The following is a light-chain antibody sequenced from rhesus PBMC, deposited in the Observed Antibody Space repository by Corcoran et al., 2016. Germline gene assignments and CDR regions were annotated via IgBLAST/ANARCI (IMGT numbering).Light chain of an antibody. CDR3: QQRNSYPYS. CDR2: AAS. V-gene: IGKV1-33*01. J-gene: IGKJ2*01. Sequence: DIHMTQSPSSLSASVGDKVTITCRASQGISNALAWYQQKPGKAPKLLIYAASNLQSGVPSRVSGSGSGTDFTLTISSLQPEDFAVYYCQQRNSYPYSFGPGTKVEIK. CDR1: QGISNA.